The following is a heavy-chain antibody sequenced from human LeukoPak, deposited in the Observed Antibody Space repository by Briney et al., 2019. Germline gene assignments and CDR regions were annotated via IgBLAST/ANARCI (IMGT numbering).Heavy chain of an antibody. CDR3: ARLGTRKFPSDY. D-gene: IGHD1-7*01. CDR2: VYYSGST. J-gene: IGHJ4*02. CDR1: CDSISSNY. Sequence: SETLSLTCTVSCDSISSNYWSWIRQSPGRGLEWIGYVYYSGSTNYNPSLKSRVTISVDTSKNQFSLKLTSVTAADTAVYYCARLGTRKFPSDYWGQGTLVTVSS. V-gene: IGHV4-59*01.